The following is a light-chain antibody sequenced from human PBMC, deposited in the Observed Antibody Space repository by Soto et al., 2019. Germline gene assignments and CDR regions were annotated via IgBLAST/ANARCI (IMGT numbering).Light chain of an antibody. V-gene: IGKV3-20*01. CDR2: GAS. CDR3: QQYGSPPTT. J-gene: IGKJ1*01. Sequence: EIVLTQSPGTLSLSPGERATLSCRASQSVSSSYLAWYQQKPGQAPRLLIYGASSRATGIPDRFSGSGSGKDFTLTISRLEPADFAVYSCQQYGSPPTTFGQGTKVEIK. CDR1: QSVSSSY.